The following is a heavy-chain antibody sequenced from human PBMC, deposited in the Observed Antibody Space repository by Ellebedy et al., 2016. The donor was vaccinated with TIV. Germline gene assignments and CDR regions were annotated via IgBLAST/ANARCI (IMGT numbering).Heavy chain of an antibody. CDR3: ARVCSGYYAGLGY. CDR1: GYTFTSYD. Sequence: ASVKVSXXASGYTFTSYDINWVRQATGQGLEWMGWMNPNSGNTGYAQKFQGRVTMTRNTSISTAYMELSSLRSEDTAVYYCARVCSGYYAGLGYWGQGTLVTVSS. V-gene: IGHV1-8*01. D-gene: IGHD3-22*01. CDR2: MNPNSGNT. J-gene: IGHJ4*02.